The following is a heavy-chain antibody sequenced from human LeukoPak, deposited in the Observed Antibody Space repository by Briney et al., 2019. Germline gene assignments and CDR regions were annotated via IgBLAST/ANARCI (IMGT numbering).Heavy chain of an antibody. CDR3: ARDTDYYGSGSYRY. V-gene: IGHV4-34*01. D-gene: IGHD3-10*01. CDR2: INHSGST. Sequence: SETLSLTCAVYGGSFSGYYWSWIRQPPGKGLEWIGEINHSGSTNYNPSLKSRVTISVDTSKNQFSLKLSSVTAADTAVYYCARDTDYYGSGSYRYWGQGTLVTVSS. J-gene: IGHJ4*02. CDR1: GGSFSGYY.